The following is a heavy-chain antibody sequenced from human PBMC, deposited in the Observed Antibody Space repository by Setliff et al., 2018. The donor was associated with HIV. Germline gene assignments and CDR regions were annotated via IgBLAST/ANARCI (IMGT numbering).Heavy chain of an antibody. CDR2: ISGSSSYI. CDR1: GFTFSDYY. CDR3: ASQGVVVTTRGHHYYGLNV. D-gene: IGHD2-15*01. V-gene: IGHV3-11*03. Sequence: GGSLRLSCAASGFTFSDYYMTWIRQAPGKGLEWISHISGSSSYIEHTDSVRGRFTISRDNAKNSLYLQMNSLRAEDTAVYYCASQGVVVTTRGHHYYGLNVWGQGTTVTVSS. J-gene: IGHJ6*02.